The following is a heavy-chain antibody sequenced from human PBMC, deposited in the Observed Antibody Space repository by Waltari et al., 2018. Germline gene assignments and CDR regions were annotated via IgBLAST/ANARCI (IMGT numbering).Heavy chain of an antibody. Sequence: QVQLVQSGAEVKKPGASVKVSCKASGYTFTSYYMHWVRQAPGQGLEWMGIINPRGGSTSYAQKFQGRVTMTRDTSTSTGYMELSSLRSEDTAVYYCARDLNYCSGGSCRDYWGQGTLVTVSS. CDR1: GYTFTSYY. CDR2: INPRGGST. V-gene: IGHV1-46*01. J-gene: IGHJ4*02. D-gene: IGHD2-15*01. CDR3: ARDLNYCSGGSCRDY.